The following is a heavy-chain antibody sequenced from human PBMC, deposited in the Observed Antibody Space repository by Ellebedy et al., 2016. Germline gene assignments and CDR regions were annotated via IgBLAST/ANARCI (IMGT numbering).Heavy chain of an antibody. D-gene: IGHD1-1*01. Sequence: SETLSLTXTVSGGSISSSSYYWGWIRQPPGKGLEWIGSIYYSGSTYYNPSLKSRVTISVDTSKNQFSLKLSSVTAADTAVYYCARATTHRDYYFDYWGQGTLVTVSS. CDR2: IYYSGST. V-gene: IGHV4-39*01. J-gene: IGHJ4*02. CDR3: ARATTHRDYYFDY. CDR1: GGSISSSSYY.